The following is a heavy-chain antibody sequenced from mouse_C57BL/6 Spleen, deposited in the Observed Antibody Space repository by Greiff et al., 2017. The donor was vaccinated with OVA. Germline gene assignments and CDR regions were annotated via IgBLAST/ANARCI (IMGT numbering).Heavy chain of an antibody. J-gene: IGHJ2*01. CDR1: GYTFTSYW. CDR2: IDPSDSYT. D-gene: IGHD2-4*01. Sequence: VQLQQPGAELVMPGASVKLSCKASGYTFTSYWMHWVKQRPGQGLEWIGEIDPSDSYTNYNQKFKGKSTLTVDKSSSTAYMQLSSLTSEDSAVYYCARNLDYGSPYYFDYWGQGTTLTVSS. CDR3: ARNLDYGSPYYFDY. V-gene: IGHV1-69*01.